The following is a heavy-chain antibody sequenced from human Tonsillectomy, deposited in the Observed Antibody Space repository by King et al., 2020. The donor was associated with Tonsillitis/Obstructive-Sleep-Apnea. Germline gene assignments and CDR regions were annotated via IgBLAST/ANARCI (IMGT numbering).Heavy chain of an antibody. CDR2: INPNSGGT. CDR3: ARDAGRYCSSTSCDDAFDI. CDR1: GYTFTGYY. J-gene: IGHJ3*02. V-gene: IGHV1-2*06. D-gene: IGHD2-2*01. Sequence: QLVQSGAEVKKPGASVKVSCKASGYTFTGYYMHWVRQAPGQGLEWMGRINPNSGGTNYAQMFQGRVTMTRDTSISTAYMERSRLRSDDTAVYYCARDAGRYCSSTSCDDAFDIWGQGTMVTVSS.